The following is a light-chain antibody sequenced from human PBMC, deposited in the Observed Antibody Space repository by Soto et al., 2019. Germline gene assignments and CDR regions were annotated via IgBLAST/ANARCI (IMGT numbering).Light chain of an antibody. V-gene: IGLV1-40*01. CDR1: TSNIGAGYD. Sequence: QPVLTQPPSVSGAPGQRVTISCTGSTSNIGAGYDVHWYQHLPGTAPKLLIYANTYRPSGVPDRFSGSKSGTSASLAITGLRAEDEADYYCQSYDNSLSGSGVFGGGTKVTVL. J-gene: IGLJ2*01. CDR3: QSYDNSLSGSGV. CDR2: ANT.